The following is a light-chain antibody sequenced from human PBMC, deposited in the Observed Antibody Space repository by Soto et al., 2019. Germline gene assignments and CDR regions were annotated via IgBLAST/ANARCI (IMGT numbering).Light chain of an antibody. CDR2: GAS. CDR1: QSVSSSY. CDR3: QLYDNSLYT. Sequence: EIVLTQSPGTLSLSPGERATLSCRPSQSVSSSYLAWYQQKPGQAPRLLIYGASTRATGIPDRFSGSGSGTDFTLTISRLEPEDFAVYYCQLYDNSLYTFGQGTNLDIK. V-gene: IGKV3-20*01. J-gene: IGKJ2*01.